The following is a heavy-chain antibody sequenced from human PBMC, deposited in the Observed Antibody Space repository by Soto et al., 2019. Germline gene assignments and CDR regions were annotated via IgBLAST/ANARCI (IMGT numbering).Heavy chain of an antibody. CDR3: ARGAGSQTYYYGMDV. D-gene: IGHD2-15*01. CDR2: IFYSGST. Sequence: SETLSLTCTVSGDSISSSSYYWGWIRQPPGKGLEWIGSIFYSGSTYYNPSLKSRVTISVDTSKNQFSLNLSSVTAADTAEYYCARGAGSQTYYYGMDVWGQGTTLTVSS. J-gene: IGHJ6*02. V-gene: IGHV4-39*01. CDR1: GDSISSSSYY.